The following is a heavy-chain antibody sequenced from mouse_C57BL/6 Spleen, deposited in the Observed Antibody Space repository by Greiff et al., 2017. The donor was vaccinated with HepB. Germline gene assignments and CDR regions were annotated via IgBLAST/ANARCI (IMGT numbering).Heavy chain of an antibody. V-gene: IGHV2-2*01. CDR3: ARHGYYGEDAMDY. Sequence: VKLQESGPGLVQPSQSLSITCTVSGFSLTSYGVHWVRQSPGKGLEWLGVIWSGGRTDYNAAFISRLSISKDNSKSQVFFKMNSLQADDTAIYYCARHGYYGEDAMDYWGQGTSVTVSS. CDR2: IWSGGRT. D-gene: IGHD1-1*01. CDR1: GFSLTSYG. J-gene: IGHJ4*01.